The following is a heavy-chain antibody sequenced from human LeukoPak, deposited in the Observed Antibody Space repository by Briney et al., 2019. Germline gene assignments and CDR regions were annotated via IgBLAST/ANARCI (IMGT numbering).Heavy chain of an antibody. CDR2: INSDGSST. CDR1: GFTFSSYW. D-gene: IGHD2-2*01. CDR3: AREYCSSTSCYEDAHFDY. Sequence: GGSLRLSCAASGFTFSSYWMHWVRQAPGKGLVWVSRINSDGSSTSYADSVKGRFTISRDNAKNTLYLQMNSLRAEDTAVYYCAREYCSSTSCYEDAHFDYWGQGTLVTVSS. V-gene: IGHV3-74*01. J-gene: IGHJ4*02.